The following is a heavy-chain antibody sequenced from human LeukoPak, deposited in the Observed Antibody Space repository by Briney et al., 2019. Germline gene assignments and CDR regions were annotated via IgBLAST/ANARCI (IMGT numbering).Heavy chain of an antibody. V-gene: IGHV3-9*01. J-gene: IGHJ4*02. CDR1: GFTFDNYA. CDR3: AKVRGTYSSGYFFDY. CDR2: VSWNSGCI. Sequence: GRSLRLSCAASGFTFDNYAMHWVRQAPGKGLEWLSIVSWNSGCIVYADSVKGRFTISRDNAKKSLDLQMNSLRAEDTAFYYCAKVRGTYSSGYFFDYWGQGTLVTVSS. D-gene: IGHD6-19*01.